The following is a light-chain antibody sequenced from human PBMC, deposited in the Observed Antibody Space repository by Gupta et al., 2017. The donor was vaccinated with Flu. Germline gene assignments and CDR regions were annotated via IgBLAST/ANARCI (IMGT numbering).Light chain of an antibody. CDR1: KGISSS. CDR2: GAS. CDR3: MQYDRWPRA. Sequence: VAPRERSARYGRASKGISSSLDWYQQRPGQAPSLLIYGASYRDAGISDRFSGSGFGTEFTLTVSSLESEDFAIYYCMQYDRWPRAFGQGTKVEIK. V-gene: IGKV3-15*01. J-gene: IGKJ1*01.